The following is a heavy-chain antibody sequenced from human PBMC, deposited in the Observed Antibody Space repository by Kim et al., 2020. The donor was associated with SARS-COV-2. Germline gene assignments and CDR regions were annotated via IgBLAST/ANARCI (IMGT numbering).Heavy chain of an antibody. D-gene: IGHD2-21*02. V-gene: IGHV3-23*01. Sequence: VKGLFTIYRDNSKNTLYLQMNSQRAEDTAVYYCARGLCDCDFWYYYGMDVWGQGTTVTVSS. CDR3: ARGLCDCDFWYYYGMDV. J-gene: IGHJ6*02.